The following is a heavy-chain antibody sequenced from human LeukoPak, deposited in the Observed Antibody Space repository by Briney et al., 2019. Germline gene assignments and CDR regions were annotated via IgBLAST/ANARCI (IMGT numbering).Heavy chain of an antibody. D-gene: IGHD3-10*01. Sequence: SETLSLTCTVSGGSISSYHWSWIRQTAGKGLEWIGRVSTSGNTYYNPSLKSRVTISVDTSKNQFSLKLSSVTAADTAVYYCARDRGYYYGSGRFTYFDYWGQGTLVTVSS. J-gene: IGHJ4*02. CDR3: ARDRGYYYGSGRFTYFDY. CDR1: GGSISSYH. CDR2: VSTSGNT. V-gene: IGHV4-4*07.